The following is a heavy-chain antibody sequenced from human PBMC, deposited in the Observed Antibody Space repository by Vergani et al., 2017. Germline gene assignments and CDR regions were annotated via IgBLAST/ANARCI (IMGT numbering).Heavy chain of an antibody. CDR3: ARGDYAKGGYYDYYGMDV. CDR2: INPSGGST. Sequence: QVQLVQSGAAVKKPGASVKVSCKASGYTFTSYYMHWVRQAPGQGLEWMGIINPSGGSTSYAQKFQGRVTMTRDTSTSTVYMELSSLRSEDTAVYYCARGDYAKGGYYDYYGMDVWGQGTTVTVSS. CDR1: GYTFTSYY. V-gene: IGHV1-46*03. D-gene: IGHD4-17*01. J-gene: IGHJ6*02.